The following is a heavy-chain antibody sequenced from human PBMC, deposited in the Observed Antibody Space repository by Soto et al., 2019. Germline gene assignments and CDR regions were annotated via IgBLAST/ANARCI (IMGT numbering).Heavy chain of an antibody. D-gene: IGHD6-13*01. CDR3: ARGGQAAAGPYYYYGMDV. CDR2: INPNSGGT. CDR1: GYTFTGYY. V-gene: IGHV1-2*04. Sequence: ASVKVSCKASGYTFTGYYMHLVRQAPGQGXEWMGWINPNSGGTNYAQKFQGWVTMTRDTSISTAYMELSRLRSDDTAVYYCARGGQAAAGPYYYYGMDVWGQGTTVTVSS. J-gene: IGHJ6*02.